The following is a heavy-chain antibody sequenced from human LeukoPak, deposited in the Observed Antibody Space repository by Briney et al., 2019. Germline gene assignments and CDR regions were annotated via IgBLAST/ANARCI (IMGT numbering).Heavy chain of an antibody. J-gene: IGHJ4*02. D-gene: IGHD3-10*01. CDR2: IIPIFGTA. V-gene: IGHV1-69*05. CDR1: GGTFSSYA. CDR3: ARELLDGAFDY. Sequence: ASVKVSCKASGGTFSSYAIGWVRQAPGQGLEWMGGIIPIFGTANYAQKFQGRVTITTDESTSTAYMELSSLRSEDTAVYYCARELLDGAFDYWGQGTLVTASS.